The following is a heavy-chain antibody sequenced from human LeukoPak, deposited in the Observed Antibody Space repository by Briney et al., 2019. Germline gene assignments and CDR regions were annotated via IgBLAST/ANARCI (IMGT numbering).Heavy chain of an antibody. V-gene: IGHV4-34*01. CDR3: ATTSYYYDSPDY. CDR2: INHSGST. D-gene: IGHD3-22*01. J-gene: IGHJ4*02. Sequence: PSETLSLTCAVYGGSFSGYYWSWIRQPPGKGLEWIGEINHSGSTNYNPSLKSRVTISVDTSKNQFSLKLSSVTAADTAVFYCATTSYYYDSPDYWGQGTLVTVPS. CDR1: GGSFSGYY.